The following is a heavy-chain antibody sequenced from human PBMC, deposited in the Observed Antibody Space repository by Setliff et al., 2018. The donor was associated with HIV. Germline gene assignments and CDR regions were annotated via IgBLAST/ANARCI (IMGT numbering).Heavy chain of an antibody. CDR1: GFTVSNEY. Sequence: PGGSLRLSCAASGFTVSNEYMSWVRQAPGRGLEWVSVIHSAGSTYYADSVKGRFTISRDNSKNTLYLQINSLRAEDTAVYYCARRPPDSYDSNGFRWYHYGMDVWGQGTTVTVSS. D-gene: IGHD3-22*01. CDR2: IHSAGST. CDR3: ARRPPDSYDSNGFRWYHYGMDV. V-gene: IGHV3-53*01. J-gene: IGHJ6*02.